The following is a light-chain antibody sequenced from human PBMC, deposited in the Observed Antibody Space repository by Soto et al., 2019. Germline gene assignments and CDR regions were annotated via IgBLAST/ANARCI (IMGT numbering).Light chain of an antibody. CDR1: QGISSY. CDR3: QQYYSYPQT. V-gene: IGKV1-8*01. CDR2: AAS. J-gene: IGKJ1*01. Sequence: AIGMSKSPSSLSASTGDRVTITCRASQGISSYLAWYQQKPGKAPKLLIYAASTLQSGVPSRFSGSGSGTDFTLTISCLQSEDFATYYCQQYYSYPQTFGQGAMVDI.